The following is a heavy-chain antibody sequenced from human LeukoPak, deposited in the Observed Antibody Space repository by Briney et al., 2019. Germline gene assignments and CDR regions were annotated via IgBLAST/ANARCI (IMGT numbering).Heavy chain of an antibody. J-gene: IGHJ4*02. CDR1: GGSFSRYA. CDR2: IIPMFGTA. V-gene: IGHV1-69*01. D-gene: IGHD3-22*01. Sequence: SVTVSCTASGGSFSRYAISWVRQAPGQGLEWMGGIIPMFGTANYAQKFQGRVTITADESTRTAYMELRTLRSEDTAIYYCARGSGETGGYYYVYWGRGTPVTVSS. CDR3: ARGSGETGGYYYVY.